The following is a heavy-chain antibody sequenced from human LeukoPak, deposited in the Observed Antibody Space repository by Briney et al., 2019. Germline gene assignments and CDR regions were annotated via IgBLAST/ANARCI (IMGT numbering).Heavy chain of an antibody. J-gene: IGHJ3*02. D-gene: IGHD6-13*01. Sequence: SGTLFLTCAVSGGSISSSNWWSWVRQPPGKGLEWIGEIYHSGSTNYNPSLKSRVTISVDKSKNQFSLKLSSVTAADTAVYYCARFPGSSWYRDAFDIWGQGTMVTVSS. V-gene: IGHV4-4*02. CDR2: IYHSGST. CDR3: ARFPGSSWYRDAFDI. CDR1: GGSISSSNW.